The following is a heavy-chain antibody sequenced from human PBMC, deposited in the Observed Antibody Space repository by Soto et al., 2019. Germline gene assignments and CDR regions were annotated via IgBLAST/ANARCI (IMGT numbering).Heavy chain of an antibody. Sequence: VGSLGLSCSASVCTFSSDCMSWVRQAPGKGLEWVSAISGSGGSTYYANSVKGRFTISRDNSKNTLYLQMNSLRAEDTAVYYCAKDAELWFGELDASFDYWGQGTLVTVSS. J-gene: IGHJ4*02. D-gene: IGHD3-10*01. CDR2: ISGSGGST. V-gene: IGHV3-23*01. CDR1: VCTFSSDC. CDR3: AKDAELWFGELDASFDY.